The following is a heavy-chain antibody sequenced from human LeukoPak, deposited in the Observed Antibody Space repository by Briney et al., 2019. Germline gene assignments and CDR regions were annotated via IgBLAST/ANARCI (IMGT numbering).Heavy chain of an antibody. Sequence: GGSLRLSCAASGFTFSSYAMNWVRQAPGKGLEWVSAISGSGGSTYYADSVKGRFTISRDNSKNTLYLQMNSLRAEDTAVYYCAKGSTVTTKLNWFDPWGQGTLVTVSS. CDR3: AKGSTVTTKLNWFDP. D-gene: IGHD4-17*01. CDR1: GFTFSSYA. CDR2: ISGSGGST. V-gene: IGHV3-23*01. J-gene: IGHJ5*02.